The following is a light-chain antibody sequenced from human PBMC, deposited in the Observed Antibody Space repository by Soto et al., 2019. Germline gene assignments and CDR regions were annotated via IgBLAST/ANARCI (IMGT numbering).Light chain of an antibody. Sequence: EIVMTQSPATLSVSPGERATLSCRASQSVSSNLAWYQQKPGQAPRLLVYGASTRASDIEGRFSGSGSGTDFTLTISRLEPEDFAVYYCQQYGGSPPYTFGQGTKVDIK. CDR2: GAS. J-gene: IGKJ2*01. CDR3: QQYGGSPPYT. V-gene: IGKV3-20*01. CDR1: QSVSSN.